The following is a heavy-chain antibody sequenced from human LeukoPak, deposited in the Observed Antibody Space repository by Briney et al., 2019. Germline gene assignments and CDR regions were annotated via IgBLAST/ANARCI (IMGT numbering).Heavy chain of an antibody. CDR3: ARYGRITMVRGVIEGGAAFDI. CDR1: GYTFTSYY. J-gene: IGHJ3*02. V-gene: IGHV1-46*01. Sequence: ASVKVSCKASGYTFTSYYMHWVRQAPGQGLEWMGIINPSGGSTSYAQKFQGRVTTTRDTSTSTVYMELSSLRSEDTAVYYCARYGRITMVRGVIEGGAAFDIWGQGTMVTVSS. D-gene: IGHD3-10*01. CDR2: INPSGGST.